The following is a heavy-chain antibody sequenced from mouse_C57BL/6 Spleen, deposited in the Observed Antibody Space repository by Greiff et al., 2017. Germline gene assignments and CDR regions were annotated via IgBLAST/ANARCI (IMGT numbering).Heavy chain of an antibody. CDR1: GYTFTSYW. CDR2: IHPNSGST. J-gene: IGHJ2*01. Sequence: QVHVKQPGAELVKPGASVKLSCKASGYTFTSYWMHWVKQRPGQGLEWIGMIHPNSGSTNYNEKFKSKATLTVDKSSSTAYMQLSSLTSEDSAVYYCAREPHLGRGYWGQGTTLTVSS. V-gene: IGHV1-64*01. CDR3: AREPHLGRGY. D-gene: IGHD4-1*01.